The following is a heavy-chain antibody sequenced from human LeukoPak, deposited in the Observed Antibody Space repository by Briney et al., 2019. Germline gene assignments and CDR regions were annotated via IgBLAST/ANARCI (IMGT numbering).Heavy chain of an antibody. CDR3: ARGFDGNFDY. CDR2: IKWNGGNT. J-gene: IGHJ4*02. CDR1: GFTFDDYG. V-gene: IGHV3-20*04. Sequence: GGSLRLSCAASGFTFDDYGMSWVRQAPGKGLERVSGIKWNGGNTDYADSVKGRFTISRDNAKNSLYLQMNSLRAEDTALYYCARGFDGNFDYWGQGTLVTVSP. D-gene: IGHD3-9*01.